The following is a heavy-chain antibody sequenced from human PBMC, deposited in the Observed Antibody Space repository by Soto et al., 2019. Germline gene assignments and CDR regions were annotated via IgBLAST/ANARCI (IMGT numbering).Heavy chain of an antibody. CDR1: GYTFTSYA. J-gene: IGHJ4*02. D-gene: IGHD4-17*01. CDR2: INAGNGNT. Sequence: QVQLVQSGAEVKKPGASVKVSCKASGYTFTSYAMHWVRQAPGQRLEWMGWINAGNGNTKYSQKLQGRVTITRDTSASTAYMELSSLRSEDTAVYYCARDLRIGKTTVVTPCYWGQGTLVTVSS. CDR3: ARDLRIGKTTVVTPCY. V-gene: IGHV1-3*01.